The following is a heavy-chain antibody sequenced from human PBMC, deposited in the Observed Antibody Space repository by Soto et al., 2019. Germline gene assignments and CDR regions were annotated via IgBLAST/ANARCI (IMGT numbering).Heavy chain of an antibody. D-gene: IGHD3-22*01. Sequence: SETLSLTCTVSGGSISSGDYYWSWIRQHPGKGLEWIGYIYYSGSTHYSSSLKSRVTMSIDTSKNQFPLKLTSVTAADTAVYYCARLSSIDSSGYYLDYWGQGTLVTVSS. V-gene: IGHV4-31*03. CDR1: GGSISSGDYY. CDR3: ARLSSIDSSGYYLDY. CDR2: IYYSGST. J-gene: IGHJ4*02.